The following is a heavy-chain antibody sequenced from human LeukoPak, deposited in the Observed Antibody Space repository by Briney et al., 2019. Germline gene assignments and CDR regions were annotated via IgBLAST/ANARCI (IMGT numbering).Heavy chain of an antibody. V-gene: IGHV3-33*08. Sequence: GGSLRLSCAASGFTFDDYAMHWVRQAPGKGLEWVAVIWYDGSYKYYADSVKGRFTISRDNSKNTLYLQMNSLRAEDTAVYYCARDLGSGWYSDYWGQGTLVTVS. D-gene: IGHD6-19*01. CDR1: GFTFDDYA. CDR3: ARDLGSGWYSDY. J-gene: IGHJ4*02. CDR2: IWYDGSYK.